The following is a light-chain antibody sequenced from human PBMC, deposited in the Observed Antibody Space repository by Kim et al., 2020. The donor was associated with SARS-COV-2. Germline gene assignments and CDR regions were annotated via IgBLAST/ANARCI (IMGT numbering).Light chain of an antibody. CDR2: DAS. J-gene: IGKJ4*01. V-gene: IGKV3-11*01. CDR1: QSVSSY. CDR3: QQRSNWPLT. Sequence: LSPGERATLSCRASQSVSSYLAWYQQRPGQAPRLLIYDASNRATGIPPRFSGSGSGTDFTLTISSLEPEDFAIYYCQQRSNWPLTFGGGTKV.